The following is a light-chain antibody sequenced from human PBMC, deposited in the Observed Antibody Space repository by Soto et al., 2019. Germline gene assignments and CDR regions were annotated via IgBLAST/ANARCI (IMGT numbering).Light chain of an antibody. CDR2: GNI. CDR1: SSNIGAGYN. Sequence: QSVLTQPPSVSGAPGQRVTISCTGSSSNIGAGYNVHWYQKLPGTAPKLLIYGNINRPSGVPDRFSGSKSGTSASLAITGLQAEDEADYYCQSFDSSLSGAWVFGGGTQLTVL. CDR3: QSFDSSLSGAWV. V-gene: IGLV1-40*01. J-gene: IGLJ3*02.